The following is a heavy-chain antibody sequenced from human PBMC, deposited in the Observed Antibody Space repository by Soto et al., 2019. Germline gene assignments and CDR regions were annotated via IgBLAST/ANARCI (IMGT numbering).Heavy chain of an antibody. CDR2: INHSGST. CDR3: ARVLRRDTAMVGYYYYYGMDV. V-gene: IGHV4-34*01. D-gene: IGHD5-18*01. CDR1: GRSFSGYY. Sequence: SETLSLTCAVYGRSFSGYYWSWIRQPPGKGLEWIGEINHSGSTNYNPSLKSRVTISVDTSKNQFSLKLSSVTAADTAVYYCARVLRRDTAMVGYYYYYGMDVWGQGTTVTVS. J-gene: IGHJ6*02.